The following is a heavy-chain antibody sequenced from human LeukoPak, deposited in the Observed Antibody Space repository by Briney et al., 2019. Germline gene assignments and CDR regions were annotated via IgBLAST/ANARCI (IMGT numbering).Heavy chain of an antibody. D-gene: IGHD3-22*01. V-gene: IGHV4-4*07. J-gene: IGHJ4*02. CDR1: GGSISSYY. Sequence: PSETLSLTCTVSGGSISSYYWSWIRQPAGKGLEWIGRIYTSGSTNYNPSLKSRVTMSVDTSKNQFSLKLSSVTAADTAVYYCARGRDSSGYYYLYYFDYWGQGQWSPSLQ. CDR3: ARGRDSSGYYYLYYFDY. CDR2: IYTSGST.